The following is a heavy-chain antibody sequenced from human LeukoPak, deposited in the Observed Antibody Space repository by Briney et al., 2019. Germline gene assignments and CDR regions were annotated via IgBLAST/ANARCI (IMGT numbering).Heavy chain of an antibody. Sequence: AASVTVSCKASGYTFISYYMYWVRQAPGQGLESIGIINPSGGSTTYAQKFQGRVAVTSDTSTSTVYMELSSLRSEDTAFYYCARAGARSPFDYWGQGTLVTVSS. CDR1: GYTFISYY. J-gene: IGHJ4*02. CDR2: INPSGGST. D-gene: IGHD3-10*01. V-gene: IGHV1-46*01. CDR3: ARAGARSPFDY.